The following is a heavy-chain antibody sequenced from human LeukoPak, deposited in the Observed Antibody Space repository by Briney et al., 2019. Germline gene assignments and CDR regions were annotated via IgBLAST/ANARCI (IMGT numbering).Heavy chain of an antibody. CDR3: AKVGDTAMVFIWFDP. V-gene: IGHV3-23*01. CDR2: ISGSGGST. D-gene: IGHD5-18*01. CDR1: GFTFSSYA. J-gene: IGHJ5*02. Sequence: GGSLRLSCAASGFTFSSYAMSWVRQVPGKGLEWVSAISGSGGSTYYADSVKGRFTISRDNSKNTLYLQMNSLGAEDTAVYYCAKVGDTAMVFIWFDPWGQGTLVTVSS.